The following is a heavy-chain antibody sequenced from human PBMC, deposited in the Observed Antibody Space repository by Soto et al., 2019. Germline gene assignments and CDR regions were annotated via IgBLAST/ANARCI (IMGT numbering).Heavy chain of an antibody. CDR3: AKGGRQWLVTSDFNY. CDR2: GSHDGRNT. CDR1: GFTFSSYA. J-gene: IGHJ4*02. Sequence: GGSLRLSCAASGFTFSSYAMSWVRQAPGKGLEWVAVGSHDGRNTHYADSVKGRFTISRDSSKNTVSLEMTSLRAEDTAVYYCAKGGRQWLVTSDFNYWGQGALVTVSS. V-gene: IGHV3-30*18. D-gene: IGHD6-19*01.